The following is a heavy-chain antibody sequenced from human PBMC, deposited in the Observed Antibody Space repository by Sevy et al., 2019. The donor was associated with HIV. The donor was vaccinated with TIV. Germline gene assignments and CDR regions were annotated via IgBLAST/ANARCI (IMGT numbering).Heavy chain of an antibody. CDR3: XXXXAAGDF. J-gene: IGHJ4*02. CDR1: GFTFTRYW. D-gene: IGHD6-25*01. CDR2: INEDGTEK. Sequence: GGSLRLSCAASGFTFTRYWMTWVRQSPGKGLQWLGNINEDGTEKYYRDSVRGRFTISRDNAKKSLHLQMNSLRVDDXXXXXXXXXXAAGDFWGQGTLVTVSS. V-gene: IGHV3-7*01.